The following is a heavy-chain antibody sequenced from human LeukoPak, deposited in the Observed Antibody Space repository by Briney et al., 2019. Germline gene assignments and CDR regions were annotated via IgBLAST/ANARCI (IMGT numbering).Heavy chain of an antibody. Sequence: GASVKVSCKASGYTFTSYGISWVRQAPGQGLEWMGWINPNSGGTNYAQKFQGRVTMTRDTSISTAYMELSRLRSDDTAVYYCARAKAAAGTRSYGMDVWGQGTTVTVSS. CDR2: INPNSGGT. V-gene: IGHV1-2*02. D-gene: IGHD6-13*01. CDR1: GYTFTSYG. CDR3: ARAKAAAGTRSYGMDV. J-gene: IGHJ6*02.